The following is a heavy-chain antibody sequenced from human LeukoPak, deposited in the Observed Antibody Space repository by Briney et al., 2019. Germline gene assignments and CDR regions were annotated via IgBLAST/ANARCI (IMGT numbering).Heavy chain of an antibody. CDR3: ARDRTTVVTHGNYYYMDV. D-gene: IGHD4-23*01. CDR1: GYTLTELS. Sequence: ASVKVSCKVSGYTLTELSMHWVRQAPGKGLEWMGGFDPEDGETIYAQKFQGRVTMTRDTSISTAYMELSRLRSDDTAVYYCARDRTTVVTHGNYYYMDVWGKGTTVTVSS. J-gene: IGHJ6*03. V-gene: IGHV1-24*01. CDR2: FDPEDGET.